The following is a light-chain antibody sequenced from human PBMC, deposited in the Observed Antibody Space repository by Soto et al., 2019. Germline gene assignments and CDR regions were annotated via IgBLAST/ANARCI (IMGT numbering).Light chain of an antibody. J-gene: IGKJ1*01. CDR1: QSVSSN. Sequence: EIVMTQSPATLSVSPGERATLSCRASQSVSSNLAWYQQEPGQAPRLLIYGASTRATGIPARFSGSGSGTEFTLTISSLQSEDFAVYYCQQYDNWPPWTFGQGTKLDIK. CDR3: QQYDNWPPWT. CDR2: GAS. V-gene: IGKV3-15*01.